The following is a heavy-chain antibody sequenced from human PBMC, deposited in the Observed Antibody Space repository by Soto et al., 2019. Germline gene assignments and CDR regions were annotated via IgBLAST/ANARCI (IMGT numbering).Heavy chain of an antibody. Sequence: SGPTLVNPTQTLTLTCTFSGFSLSTSAMCVSWIRQPPGKALEWLARIDWDDDKYYSTSLKTRLTISKDTSKNQVVLTMTNMDPVDTATYFCARVFRTGPRPYGHYYGMDVWGQGTTVTVSS. V-gene: IGHV2-70*11. CDR1: GFSLSTSAMC. CDR3: ARVFRTGPRPYGHYYGMDV. J-gene: IGHJ6*02. D-gene: IGHD1-1*01. CDR2: IDWDDDK.